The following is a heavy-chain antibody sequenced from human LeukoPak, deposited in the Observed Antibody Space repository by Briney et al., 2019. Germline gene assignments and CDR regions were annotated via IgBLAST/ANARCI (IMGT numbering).Heavy chain of an antibody. CDR1: GFTFGDYA. V-gene: IGHV3-49*03. J-gene: IGHJ4*02. D-gene: IGHD2-2*01. CDR2: IRSKAYGGTT. Sequence: GGSLRLSCTASGFTFGDYAMSWFRQAPGKGLEWVGFIRSKAYGGTTEYAASVKGRFTISRDDSKSIAYLQMNSLKTEDTAVYYCTSLRGYCSSTSCGYFDYWGQGTLVTVSS. CDR3: TSLRGYCSSTSCGYFDY.